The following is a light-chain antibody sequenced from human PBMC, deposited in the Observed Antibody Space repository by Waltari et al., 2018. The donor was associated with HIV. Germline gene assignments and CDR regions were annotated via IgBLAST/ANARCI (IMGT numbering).Light chain of an antibody. CDR1: QGISTV. V-gene: IGKV1-13*02. Sequence: AIQLTQSPSSLSACVGDGVPITCRARQGISTVLAWYQQKAGKAPIHLIYDASSLENGVPSRFSGRRSGTDFTFTIRSLQPEDLATYYCQPFNTYPLTLGGGTTVEIK. J-gene: IGKJ4*01. CDR3: QPFNTYPLT. CDR2: DAS.